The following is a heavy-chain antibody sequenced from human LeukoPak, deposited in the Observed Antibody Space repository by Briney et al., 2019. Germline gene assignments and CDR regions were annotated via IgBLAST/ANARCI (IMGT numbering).Heavy chain of an antibody. D-gene: IGHD2-2*01. CDR2: ISNDGKYI. J-gene: IGHJ6*03. V-gene: IGHV3-21*01. CDR3: ARSQDIVVVPAAITGYCYYYMDV. CDR1: GFTFSSYS. Sequence: GGSLRLSCAASGFTFSSYSMNWVRQAPGKGLEWVSSISNDGKYIYYADSVKGRFTISRDNAKSSLYLQMNSQRAEDTAVYYCARSQDIVVVPAAITGYCYYYMDVWGKGTTVTVSS.